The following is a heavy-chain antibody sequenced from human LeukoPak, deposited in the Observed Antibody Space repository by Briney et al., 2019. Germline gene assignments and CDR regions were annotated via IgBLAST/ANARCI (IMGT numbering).Heavy chain of an antibody. J-gene: IGHJ4*02. D-gene: IGHD4-17*01. CDR2: IYPTDSDT. CDR1: GYSFTNYW. Sequence: GESLKISCKGSGYSFTNYWIGWVRQMPGKGLEWMGIIYPTDSDTRYSPSFQGQVTISADKSITTAYLQWSSLKASDTAVYYCARQGPYGHYDYWGQGTLVTVSS. V-gene: IGHV5-51*01. CDR3: ARQGPYGHYDY.